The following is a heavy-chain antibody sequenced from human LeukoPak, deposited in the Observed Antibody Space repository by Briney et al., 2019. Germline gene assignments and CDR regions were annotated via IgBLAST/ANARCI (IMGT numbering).Heavy chain of an antibody. CDR1: GFTVTSNY. J-gene: IGHJ4*02. CDR3: ARESNSGYYLSY. CDR2: IYNDGRT. V-gene: IGHV3-66*01. Sequence: GGSLRLSCAASGFTVTSNYMSWVRQAPGKGLEWVSVIYNDGRTYCADSVKGRFTISRDNSKNTLYLQMNSLRAEDTAVYYCARESNSGYYLSYWGQGTLVTVSS. D-gene: IGHD3-22*01.